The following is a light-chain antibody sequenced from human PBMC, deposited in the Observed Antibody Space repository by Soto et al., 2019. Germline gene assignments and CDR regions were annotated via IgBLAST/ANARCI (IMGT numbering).Light chain of an antibody. J-gene: IGKJ1*01. CDR2: GAS. V-gene: IGKV3-15*01. CDR3: HQYNNWPPWT. CDR1: QSVSRN. Sequence: EIVMTQSPATLSVSPGERATLSCRASQSVSRNLAWYQQKPGQPPRLLIYGASTRATGIPARFSGSVSGTEFTLTISSLQSEDFAVYYCHQYNNWPPWTFGQGTKVEVK.